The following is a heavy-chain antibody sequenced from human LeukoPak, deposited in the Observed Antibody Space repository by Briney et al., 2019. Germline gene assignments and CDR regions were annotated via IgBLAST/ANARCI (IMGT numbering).Heavy chain of an antibody. CDR1: GGSISSYY. CDR2: IYYSGST. J-gene: IGHJ6*03. Sequence: SETLSLSCTVSGGSISSYYWSWIRQPPGKGLEWIGYIYYSGSTNYNPSLKSRVTISVDTSKNQFSLKLSSVTAADTAVYYCARVLQGGSMDVWGKGTTVTVSS. CDR3: ARVLQGGSMDV. V-gene: IGHV4-59*12.